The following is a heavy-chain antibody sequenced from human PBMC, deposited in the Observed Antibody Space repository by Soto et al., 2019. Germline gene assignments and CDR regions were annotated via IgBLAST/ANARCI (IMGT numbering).Heavy chain of an antibody. CDR1: GGSISSSSYY. J-gene: IGHJ5*02. V-gene: IGHV4-39*01. CDR2: IYYSGST. D-gene: IGHD3-3*01. Sequence: SETLSLTCTVSGGSISSSSYYWGWIRQPPGKGLEWIGSIYYSGSTYYNPSLKSRVTISVDTSKNQFSLKLSSVTAADTAVYYCARHITIFGVVPQRRWFDPWGQGTLVTVSS. CDR3: ARHITIFGVVPQRRWFDP.